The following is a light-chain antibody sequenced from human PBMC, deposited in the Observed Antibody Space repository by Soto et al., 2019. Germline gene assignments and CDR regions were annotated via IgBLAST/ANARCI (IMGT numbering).Light chain of an antibody. CDR2: DAS. J-gene: IGKJ1*01. CDR3: QRNNSYST. V-gene: IGKV1-5*01. CDR1: QSISSW. Sequence: DIQMTQSPSSLSASVGDRVTITCRASQSISSWLAWYQQKPGKAPKLLIYDASSLESGVPSRFSGSGSGTEYSLTISSLKCVVFAILSGQRNNSYSTFCHRSKV.